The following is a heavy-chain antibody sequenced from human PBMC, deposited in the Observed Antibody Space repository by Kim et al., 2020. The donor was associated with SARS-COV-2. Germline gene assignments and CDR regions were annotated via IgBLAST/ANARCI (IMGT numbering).Heavy chain of an antibody. CDR2: ITATGGTT. V-gene: IGHV3-23*01. CDR3: TRARDVGRPDSSSSH. D-gene: IGHD6-6*01. CDR1: GFTFDTYA. J-gene: IGHJ4*02. Sequence: GGSLRLSCAASGFTFDTYAMNWVRQAPGKGLEWVSAITATGGTTYYVDSVKGRFTISRDNSKSSLFLQMNSLSAEDTALYYCTRARDVGRPDSSSSHWGQGTLVTVSS.